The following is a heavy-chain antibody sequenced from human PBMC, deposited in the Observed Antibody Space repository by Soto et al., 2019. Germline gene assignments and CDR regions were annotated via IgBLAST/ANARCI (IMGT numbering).Heavy chain of an antibody. CDR1: GGTFSSYA. V-gene: IGHV1-69*01. D-gene: IGHD3-9*01. CDR2: IIPIFGTA. J-gene: IGHJ4*02. Sequence: QVQLVQSGAEVKKPGSSVKVSCKASGGTFSSYAISWVRQAPGQGLEWMGGIIPIFGTANYAQKFQGRVTITADESTSTAYMELSRLRSEDTAVYYCARGSADYDILTGYYLGNFFDYWGQGTLVTVSS. CDR3: ARGSADYDILTGYYLGNFFDY.